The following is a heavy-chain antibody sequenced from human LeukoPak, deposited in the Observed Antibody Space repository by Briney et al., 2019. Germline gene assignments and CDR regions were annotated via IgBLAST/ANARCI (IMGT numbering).Heavy chain of an antibody. CDR1: GGSISSYY. J-gene: IGHJ4*02. Sequence: PSETLSLTCTVSGGSISSYYWSWIRQPPGKGLEWIGYIYYSGSTNYNPSLKSRVTISVDTSKNQFSLKLSSVTAADTAVYYCARGYSSGWYGEAYYFDYWGQGTLVTVSS. D-gene: IGHD6-19*01. CDR2: IYYSGST. V-gene: IGHV4-59*01. CDR3: ARGYSSGWYGEAYYFDY.